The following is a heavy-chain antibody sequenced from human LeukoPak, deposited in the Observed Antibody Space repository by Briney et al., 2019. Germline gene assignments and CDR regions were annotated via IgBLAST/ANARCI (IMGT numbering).Heavy chain of an antibody. CDR1: GGSISSSSYY. V-gene: IGHV4-39*01. D-gene: IGHD2-2*01. J-gene: IGHJ4*02. Sequence: SETLSLTCTVSGGSISSSSYYWGWIRQPPGKGLEWIGSIYYSGSTYYNPSLKSRVTISVDTSKNQFSLKLSSVTAADTAVYSCARKGDYCTSTTCYSVLDYWGQGTLVTVSS. CDR2: IYYSGST. CDR3: ARKGDYCTSTTCYSVLDY.